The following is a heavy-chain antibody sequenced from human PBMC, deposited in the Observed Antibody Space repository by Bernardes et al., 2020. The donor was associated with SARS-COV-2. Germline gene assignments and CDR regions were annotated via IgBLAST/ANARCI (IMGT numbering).Heavy chain of an antibody. CDR1: GYSLIELS. CDR2: FDPEDAET. V-gene: IGHV1-24*01. CDR3: AIAYAYMGSGSQVWFY. J-gene: IGHJ4*02. Sequence: ASVKVSCKVSGYSLIELSMHWVRQAPGKGLEWMGGFDPEDAETIYAQNFQGRVTMTEDTSTDTAYMELSSLRSEDTAVYYCAIAYAYMGSGSQVWFYWGQGTLVTVSS. D-gene: IGHD3-10*01.